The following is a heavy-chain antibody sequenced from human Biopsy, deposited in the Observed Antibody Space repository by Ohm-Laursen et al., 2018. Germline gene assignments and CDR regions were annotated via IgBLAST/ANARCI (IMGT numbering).Heavy chain of an antibody. J-gene: IGHJ4*02. D-gene: IGHD2-21*02. V-gene: IGHV3-23*05. Sequence: LRLSCAASGFTFSSYAMTWVRQAPGKGLEWVSGIDGSGSSTYYADSVKGRFTISRDNSKNTLYLQMNSLRAEDAAVYYCAEGDWIYYFDYWGQGTLVTVSS. CDR2: IDGSGSST. CDR3: AEGDWIYYFDY. CDR1: GFTFSSYA.